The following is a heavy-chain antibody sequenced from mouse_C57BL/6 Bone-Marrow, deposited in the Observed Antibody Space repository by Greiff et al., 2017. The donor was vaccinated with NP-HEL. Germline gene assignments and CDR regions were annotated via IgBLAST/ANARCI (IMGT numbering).Heavy chain of an antibody. CDR1: GYTFTSYW. J-gene: IGHJ2*01. V-gene: IGHV1-72*01. CDR2: IDPNSGGT. Sequence: KESCKASGYTFTSYWMHWVKQRPGRGLEWIGRIDPNSGGTKYNEKFKSKATLTVDKPSSTAYMQLSSLTSEDSAVYYCARWGFTTVVATDFDYWGQGTTLTVSS. D-gene: IGHD1-1*01. CDR3: ARWGFTTVVATDFDY.